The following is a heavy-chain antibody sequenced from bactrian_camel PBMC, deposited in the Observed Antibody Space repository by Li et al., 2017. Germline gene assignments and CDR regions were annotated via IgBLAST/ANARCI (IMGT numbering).Heavy chain of an antibody. CDR2: IDDDGST. D-gene: IGHD4*01. Sequence: HVQLVESGGDSVEAGGSLKLSCAASGHVYSSYCMGWFRQKPGKEREGVAVIDDDGSTEYAASVKGRFTISRDNAIHTCYLQMDNLKPEDTAMYYCAASRLGSTINWRQERRYGYWGQGTQVTVS. CDR1: GHVYSSYC. CDR3: AASRLGSTINWRQERRYGY. V-gene: IGHV3S53*01. J-gene: IGHJ4*01.